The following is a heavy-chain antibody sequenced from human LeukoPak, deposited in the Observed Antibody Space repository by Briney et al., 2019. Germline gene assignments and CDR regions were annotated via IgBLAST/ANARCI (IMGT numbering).Heavy chain of an antibody. V-gene: IGHV1-2*06. Sequence: ASVKVSCKASGYTFTGYYMHWVRQAPGQGLEWMGRINPNSGGTNYAQKFQGGVTMTRDTSISTAYMELSRLRSDDTAVYYCARGGAHMITFGGVIVIGWFDPWGQGTLVTVSS. CDR3: ARGGAHMITFGGVIVIGWFDP. CDR1: GYTFTGYY. CDR2: INPNSGGT. D-gene: IGHD3-16*02. J-gene: IGHJ5*02.